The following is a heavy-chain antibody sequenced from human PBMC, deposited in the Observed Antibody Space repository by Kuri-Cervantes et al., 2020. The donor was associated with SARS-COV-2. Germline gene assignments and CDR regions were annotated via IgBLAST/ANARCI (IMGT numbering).Heavy chain of an antibody. Sequence: SVKVSCKASGGTFSSYAISWMRQAPGQGLEWMGGIIPIFGTANYAQKFQGRVTITTDESTSTAYMELSSLRSEDTAVYYCARGSAGGRYSNYVLDYWGQGTLVTVSS. CDR1: GGTFSSYA. D-gene: IGHD4-11*01. J-gene: IGHJ4*02. V-gene: IGHV1-69*05. CDR2: IIPIFGTA. CDR3: ARGSAGGRYSNYVLDY.